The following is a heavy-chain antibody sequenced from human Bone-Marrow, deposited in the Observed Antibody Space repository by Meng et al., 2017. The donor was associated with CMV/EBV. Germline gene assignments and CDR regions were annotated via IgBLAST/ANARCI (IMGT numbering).Heavy chain of an antibody. CDR3: ARNDIVVVPAANYYGMDV. D-gene: IGHD2-2*01. CDR1: GFTFSSYA. V-gene: IGHV3-30*04. CDR2: ISYDGSNK. J-gene: IGHJ6*02. Sequence: GGSLRLSCAASGFTFSSYAMHWVRQAPGKGLEWVAVISYDGSNKYYADSVKGRFTISRDNSKNTLYLQMNSLRAEDTAVYYCARNDIVVVPAANYYGMDVWGQGTTVPVSS.